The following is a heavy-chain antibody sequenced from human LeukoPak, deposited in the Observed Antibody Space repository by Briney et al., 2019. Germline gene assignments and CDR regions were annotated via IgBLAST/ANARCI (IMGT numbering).Heavy chain of an antibody. CDR2: IFYSGAT. V-gene: IGHV4-39*01. Sequence: SETLSLTCTVSGDSISINYNWGWIRQPPGKGLEWIGSIFYSGATYCSPSLKSRVTISVDTSKNQLSLKLSSMTAADTAVYYCVRHRQWLLFPDYWGQGTLVTVSS. D-gene: IGHD6-19*01. CDR3: VRHRQWLLFPDY. J-gene: IGHJ4*02. CDR1: GDSISINYN.